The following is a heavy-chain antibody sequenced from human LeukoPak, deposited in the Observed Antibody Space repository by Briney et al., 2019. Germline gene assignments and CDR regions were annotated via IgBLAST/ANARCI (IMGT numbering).Heavy chain of an antibody. J-gene: IGHJ4*02. D-gene: IGHD1-26*01. Sequence: GGSLRLSCAASGFTVSSNYMSWVRQAPGKGLEWVSVIYSGGSTYYADSVKGRFTISRDNSKNTLYLQMNSLRAEDTAVYYCARETRSGSYGYWSQGTLVTVSS. V-gene: IGHV3-53*01. CDR1: GFTVSSNY. CDR2: IYSGGST. CDR3: ARETRSGSYGY.